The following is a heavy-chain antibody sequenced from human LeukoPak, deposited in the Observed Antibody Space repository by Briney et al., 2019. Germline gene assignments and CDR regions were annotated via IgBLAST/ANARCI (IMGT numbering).Heavy chain of an antibody. Sequence: PSETLSLTRAVSGYSISSGYYWGWIRQPPGKGLEWIGSIYHSGSTYYNPSLKSRVTISVDTSKNQFSLKLSSVTAADTAVYYCARVKVLWFGASSFDIWGQGTMVTVSS. V-gene: IGHV4-38-2*01. CDR3: ARVKVLWFGASSFDI. D-gene: IGHD3-10*01. CDR2: IYHSGST. CDR1: GYSISSGYY. J-gene: IGHJ3*02.